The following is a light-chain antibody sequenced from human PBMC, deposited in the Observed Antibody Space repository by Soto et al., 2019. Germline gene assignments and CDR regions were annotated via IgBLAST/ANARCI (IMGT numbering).Light chain of an antibody. Sequence: QSVLTQPPSASGTPGQRVTISCSGSSSNIGSNTVKWYQQLPGTAPKLLIYTTNQRPSGVPDRFSDSRSGTSASLAISGLQYEDEAYYYCAALDDNLNAWVFGGGTKLTVL. CDR1: SSNIGSNT. CDR2: TTN. J-gene: IGLJ3*02. V-gene: IGLV1-44*01. CDR3: AALDDNLNAWV.